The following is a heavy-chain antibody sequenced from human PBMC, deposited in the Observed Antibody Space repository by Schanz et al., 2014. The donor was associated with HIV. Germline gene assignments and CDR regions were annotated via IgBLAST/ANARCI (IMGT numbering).Heavy chain of an antibody. CDR3: AREPSFSGLDV. D-gene: IGHD6-6*01. Sequence: EVQLVESGGGLVQPGGSQRLSCAASGFTFSNYWMNWVRQAPGKGLVWVSRINGDGSTTSYADSVKGRFTISRDNAKNTLYLQLNSLRAEDTAVYYCAREPSFSGLDVWGQGTTVIVSS. J-gene: IGHJ6*02. V-gene: IGHV3-74*01. CDR2: INGDGSTT. CDR1: GFTFSNYW.